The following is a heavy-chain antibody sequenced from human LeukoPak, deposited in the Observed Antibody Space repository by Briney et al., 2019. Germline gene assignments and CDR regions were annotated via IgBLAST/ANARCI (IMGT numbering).Heavy chain of an antibody. CDR1: GFTFSSYW. Sequence: PGGSLRLSCAASGFTFSSYWMNWVRQAPGKGLEWVANIKQDGSEKYYVDSVKGRFTISRDNAKNSLYLQMNSLRDEDTAVYYCARDAGSSWYWGALDVWGQGTVVIVSS. CDR2: IKQDGSEK. J-gene: IGHJ3*01. V-gene: IGHV3-7*01. D-gene: IGHD6-13*01. CDR3: ARDAGSSWYWGALDV.